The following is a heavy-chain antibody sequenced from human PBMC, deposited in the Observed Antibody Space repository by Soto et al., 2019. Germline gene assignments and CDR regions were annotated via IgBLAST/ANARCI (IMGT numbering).Heavy chain of an antibody. V-gene: IGHV1-46*01. Sequence: GASVKVSCKTSGYSFTSYFIHWVRQAPGQGLEWMGIINPSGGSTNYAQKLQGRVSMTRDRSTSTVHMELSSLRSDDTAMYYCAREYGNYDSSGYYDYWGQGTLVTVSS. J-gene: IGHJ4*02. CDR1: GYSFTSYF. CDR2: INPSGGST. D-gene: IGHD3-22*01. CDR3: AREYGNYDSSGYYDY.